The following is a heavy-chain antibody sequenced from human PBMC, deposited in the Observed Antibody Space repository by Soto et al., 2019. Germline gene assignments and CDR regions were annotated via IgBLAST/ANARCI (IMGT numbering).Heavy chain of an antibody. V-gene: IGHV4-31*03. Sequence: SETLSLTCTVSGGSISSGVYYWSWIRQHPGKGLEWIGYIYYSGSTYYNPSLKSRVTISVDTSKNQFSLKLSSVTAADTAVYYCARDRGYCSGGSCPTMKFDPWGQGTLVTVPQ. CDR2: IYYSGST. D-gene: IGHD2-15*01. J-gene: IGHJ5*02. CDR3: ARDRGYCSGGSCPTMKFDP. CDR1: GGSISSGVYY.